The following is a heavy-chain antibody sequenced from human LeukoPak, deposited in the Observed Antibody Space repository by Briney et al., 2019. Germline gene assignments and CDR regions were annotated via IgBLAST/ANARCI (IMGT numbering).Heavy chain of an antibody. V-gene: IGHV4-4*02. CDR3: AREGGPYRPLDY. CDR2: VNLQGST. J-gene: IGHJ4*02. Sequence: SETLSLTCGVSGGSITSTNYWTWVRPPPGKGLEWIGEVNLQGSTNYNPSLMGRVAISVDMSENHISLQLTSVTAADTAVYYCAREGGPYRPLDYSGQGTLVTVS. CDR1: GGSITSTNY.